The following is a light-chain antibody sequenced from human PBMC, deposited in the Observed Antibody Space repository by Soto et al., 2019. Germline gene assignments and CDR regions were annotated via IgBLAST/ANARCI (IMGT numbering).Light chain of an antibody. V-gene: IGLV2-8*01. CDR1: SSDVGGYNY. J-gene: IGLJ2*01. CDR2: EVS. Sequence: QSALTQPPSASGSPGQSVTISCTGTSSDVGGYNYVSWYQQHPGKSPNLMIYEVSKRPSGVPDRFSGSKSGNTASLTVSGLQAEDEADYYCSSYAGSSNFVVFGGGTKLTVL. CDR3: SSYAGSSNFVV.